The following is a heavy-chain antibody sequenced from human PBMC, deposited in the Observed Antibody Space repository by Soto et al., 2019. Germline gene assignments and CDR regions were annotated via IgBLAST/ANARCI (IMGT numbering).Heavy chain of an antibody. Sequence: SGTLSLTCTVRGDSISSSNWWSWVCQPPGKGLEWIGEIYQSGSTNYNPSLKSRVTILVDKSKNQFSLKMSSVTAADTDVYYCARHSTSSGLYYYYGMDVWGQGNTVT. J-gene: IGHJ6*02. V-gene: IGHV4-4*02. CDR1: GDSISSSNW. CDR3: ARHSTSSGLYYYYGMDV. D-gene: IGHD6-6*01. CDR2: IYQSGST.